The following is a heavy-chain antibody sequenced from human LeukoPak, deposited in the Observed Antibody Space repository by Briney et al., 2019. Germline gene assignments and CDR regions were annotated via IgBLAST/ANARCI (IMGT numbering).Heavy chain of an antibody. J-gene: IGHJ5*02. D-gene: IGHD2-2*03. CDR2: IRSKAYGGTT. CDR3: TRDPGYCSSTSCHNWFDP. CDR1: GFTFGDYA. V-gene: IGHV3-49*04. Sequence: PGRSLRLSCTASGFTFGDYAMSWVRQAPGKGLEWVGFIRSKAYGGTTEYAASVKGRFTISSDDSKSIAYPQMNSLKTEDTAVYYCTRDPGYCSSTSCHNWFDPWGQGTLVTVSS.